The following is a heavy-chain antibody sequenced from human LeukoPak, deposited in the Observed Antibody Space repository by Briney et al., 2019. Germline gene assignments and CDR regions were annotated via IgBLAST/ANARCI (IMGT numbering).Heavy chain of an antibody. J-gene: IGHJ5*02. Sequence: PSETLPLTCTVSGGSISSYYWSWIRQPPGKGLEWIGYIYYTGSTNYNPSLRSRVTISVDTSKNQFSLKLSSVTAADTAVYYCARATTGEPYSRFDPWGQGTLVTVSS. CDR1: GGSISSYY. CDR3: ARATTGEPYSRFDP. D-gene: IGHD7-27*01. V-gene: IGHV4-59*01. CDR2: IYYTGST.